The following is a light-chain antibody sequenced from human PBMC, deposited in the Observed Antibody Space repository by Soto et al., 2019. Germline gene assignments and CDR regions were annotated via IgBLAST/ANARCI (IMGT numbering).Light chain of an antibody. CDR2: TAS. CDR3: QQRHSYPIT. Sequence: DIQLTQSPSFLSASVGDGITISCRASQDISGYLAWYQQRPGKAPKLLIHTASTLQSGVPSRFSGSGAGAEFTLTISSRQPEDFATYYCQQRHSYPITFGQGTRLEMK. J-gene: IGKJ5*01. V-gene: IGKV1-9*01. CDR1: QDISGY.